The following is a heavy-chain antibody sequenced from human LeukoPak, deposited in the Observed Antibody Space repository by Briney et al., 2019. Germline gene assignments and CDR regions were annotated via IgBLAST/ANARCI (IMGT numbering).Heavy chain of an antibody. D-gene: IGHD3-10*01. V-gene: IGHV3-30*01. J-gene: IGHJ4*02. CDR2: ISYDGSNK. Sequence: GGSLRLSCAASGFTFNTYPMHWVRQAPGKGLEWVAVISYDGSNKNYADSVKGRFAISRDNSWNTLYLQMNSLREEDTDVYYCARDAVSRGSGAYCDCWGQGALVTVSS. CDR1: GFTFNTYP. CDR3: ARDAVSRGSGAYCDC.